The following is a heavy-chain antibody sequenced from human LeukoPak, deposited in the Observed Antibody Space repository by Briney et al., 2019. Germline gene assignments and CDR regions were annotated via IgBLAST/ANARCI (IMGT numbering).Heavy chain of an antibody. J-gene: IGHJ4*02. Sequence: GSLRLSCAASGFTFDDYGMSWVRKAPGKGLEWIGYIYTSGSTNYNPSLKSRVTISVDTSKTQFSLKLSSVTAADTAVYYCAGSYSSSPLCDYWGQGTLVTVSS. CDR3: AGSYSSSPLCDY. D-gene: IGHD6-6*01. V-gene: IGHV4-4*09. CDR1: GFTFDDYG. CDR2: IYTSGST.